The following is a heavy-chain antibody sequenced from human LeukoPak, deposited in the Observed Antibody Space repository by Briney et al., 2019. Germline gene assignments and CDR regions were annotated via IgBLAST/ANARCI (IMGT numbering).Heavy chain of an antibody. J-gene: IGHJ4*02. Sequence: PSQTLSLTCTVSGGSISSGSYYWSWIRQPAGKGLEWIGRIYTYESPNYNPSLKSRVTISMDTSKNQFSLKLSAVTAADTAVYYCTREGYSSPDYWGQGTLVTVSS. CDR1: GGSISSGSYY. D-gene: IGHD5-18*01. V-gene: IGHV4-61*02. CDR2: IYTYESP. CDR3: TREGYSSPDY.